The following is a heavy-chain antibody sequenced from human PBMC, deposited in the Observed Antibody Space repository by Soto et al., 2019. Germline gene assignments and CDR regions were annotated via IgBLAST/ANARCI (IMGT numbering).Heavy chain of an antibody. CDR1: GFTFSSYA. V-gene: IGHV3-23*01. CDR3: ANSLMAAAGSAVVC. Sequence: VQLLESGGGLVQPGGSLRLSCAASGFTFSSYAMSWVRQAPGKGLEWVSAISGSGGSTYYADSVKGRFTISRDNSKSTLYLQMNSLRAEDTAVYYCANSLMAAAGSAVVCWGQGTLVTVSS. CDR2: ISGSGGST. J-gene: IGHJ4*02. D-gene: IGHD6-13*01.